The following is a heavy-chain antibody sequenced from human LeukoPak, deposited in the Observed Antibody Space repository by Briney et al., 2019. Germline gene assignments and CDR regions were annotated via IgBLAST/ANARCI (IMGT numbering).Heavy chain of an antibody. CDR2: ISPTGDST. CDR1: GYTFNSYY. Sequence: ASVKVSCKASGYTFNSYYMHWVRQAPGQGLEWVGLISPTGDSTNYAQTFRGRVTMTRDTSTNTVYMDLSSLRSEDTAVYYCAREASGGYSDYWGQGTLVIVSS. CDR3: AREASGGYSDY. J-gene: IGHJ4*02. V-gene: IGHV1-46*02. D-gene: IGHD4-23*01.